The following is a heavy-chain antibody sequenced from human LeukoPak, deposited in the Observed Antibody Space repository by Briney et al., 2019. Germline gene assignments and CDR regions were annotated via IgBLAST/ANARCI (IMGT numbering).Heavy chain of an antibody. CDR1: GGSISSSSSY. CDR3: ARVLRYFDWPCDY. D-gene: IGHD3-9*01. V-gene: IGHV4-39*01. Sequence: SETLSLTCTISGGSISSSSSYWGWIRQPPGKGLEWIGSINYGGSTSYNPSLKNRVTVSLDTSKTQFSLRLSSVTAADTAVYYCARVLRYFDWPCDYWGQGTLVTVSS. J-gene: IGHJ4*02. CDR2: INYGGST.